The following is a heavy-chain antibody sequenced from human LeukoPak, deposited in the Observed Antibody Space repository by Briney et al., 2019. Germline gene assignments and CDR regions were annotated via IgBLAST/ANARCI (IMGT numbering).Heavy chain of an antibody. CDR1: GFTFSSYA. D-gene: IGHD3-22*01. Sequence: TGGSLRLSCAASGFTFSSYAMSWVRQAPGKGLEWVSAISGSGGSTYYADSVKGRFTISRDNSKNTLYLQMNSLRAEDTAVYYCAKGGYYYDSSGYLTTFDYWGQGTLVTVSS. CDR2: ISGSGGST. CDR3: AKGGYYYDSSGYLTTFDY. V-gene: IGHV3-23*01. J-gene: IGHJ4*02.